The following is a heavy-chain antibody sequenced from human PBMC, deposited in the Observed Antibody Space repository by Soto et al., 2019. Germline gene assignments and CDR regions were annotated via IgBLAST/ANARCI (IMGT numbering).Heavy chain of an antibody. D-gene: IGHD2-2*03. Sequence: PSETLSLTCTVSGDSIKNYFWSWVRQPPGKGLEWIGHFYHSGTTNYSPALKSRVTISIDQSKNQFSLRLNSVTAADTAVYFCARDPGYCTKSIWLFIDFWGQGIPVT. V-gene: IGHV4-59*01. J-gene: IGHJ4*02. CDR2: FYHSGTT. CDR3: ARDPGYCTKSIWLFIDF. CDR1: GDSIKNYF.